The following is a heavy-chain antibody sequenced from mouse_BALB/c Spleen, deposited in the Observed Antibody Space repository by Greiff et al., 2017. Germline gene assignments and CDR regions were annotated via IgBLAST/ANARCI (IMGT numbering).Heavy chain of an antibody. D-gene: IGHD1-1*01. J-gene: IGHJ4*01. CDR1: GYTFTSYW. V-gene: IGHV1S81*02. CDR2: INPSNGRT. CDR3: TRGTTVVAFYAMDD. Sequence: VQLQQPGAELVKPGASVKLSCKASGYTFTSYWMHWVKQRPGQGLEWIGEINPSNGRTNYNEKFKSKATLTVDKSSSTAYMQLSSLTSEDSAVYYCTRGTTVVAFYAMDDWGQGTSVTVSS.